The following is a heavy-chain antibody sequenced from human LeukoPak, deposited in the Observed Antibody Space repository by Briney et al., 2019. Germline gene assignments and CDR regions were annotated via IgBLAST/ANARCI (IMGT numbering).Heavy chain of an antibody. CDR1: GFTVSSNY. D-gene: IGHD3-9*01. Sequence: GGSLRLSCAASGFTVSSNYMSWVRQAPGKGLEWVSVIYSGGSTYYADSVKGRFTISRDNSKNTLYLQMNSLRAEDTAVYYCARDRYYDILTGYYTYYGMDVWGQGTTVTVSS. CDR3: ARDRYYDILTGYYTYYGMDV. CDR2: IYSGGST. V-gene: IGHV3-53*01. J-gene: IGHJ6*02.